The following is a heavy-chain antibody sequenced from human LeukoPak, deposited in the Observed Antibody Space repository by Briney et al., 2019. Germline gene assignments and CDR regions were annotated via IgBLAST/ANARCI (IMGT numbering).Heavy chain of an antibody. J-gene: IGHJ5*02. V-gene: IGHV1-2*06. CDR2: INPNSGGT. CDR1: GYTFTGYY. D-gene: IGHD2-8*01. Sequence: ASVKVSCKASGYTFTGYYMHWVRQAPGQGLEWMGRINPNSGGTNYAQKFQGRVTMTRDTSISTAYMELSRLRSDDTAVYYCARGPYCTNGVCSDNLFDPWGQGTLVTVSS. CDR3: ARGPYCTNGVCSDNLFDP.